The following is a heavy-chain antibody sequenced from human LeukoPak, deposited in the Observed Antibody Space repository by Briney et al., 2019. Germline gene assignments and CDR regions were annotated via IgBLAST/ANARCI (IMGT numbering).Heavy chain of an antibody. Sequence: PSETPAPPCTVPCGSISRDYWGLIRQPPREGLGWDGDYYYSGSTNYNPSLKSRVTISVDTSKNQFSLKLGSVTAADTAVYYCARDVWSRGGWGNWFDPWGQGTLVTVSS. V-gene: IGHV4-59*01. CDR1: CGSISRDY. CDR2: YYYSGST. J-gene: IGHJ5*02. CDR3: ARDVWSRGGWGNWFDP. D-gene: IGHD6-19*01.